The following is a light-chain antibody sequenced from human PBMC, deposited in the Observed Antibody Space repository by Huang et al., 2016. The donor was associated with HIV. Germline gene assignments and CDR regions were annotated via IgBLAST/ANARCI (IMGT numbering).Light chain of an antibody. Sequence: EIVMTQSPATLSVSPGEGATPSCRASQSVSSNLAWYQQKPGQAPRLLIYGASTRATGIPARCSGGGSGTDFTLTISSLQSEDFALYYCQQYNNWPPTTFGQGTRLEIK. CDR1: QSVSSN. CDR3: QQYNNWPPTT. V-gene: IGKV3-15*01. J-gene: IGKJ5*01. CDR2: GAS.